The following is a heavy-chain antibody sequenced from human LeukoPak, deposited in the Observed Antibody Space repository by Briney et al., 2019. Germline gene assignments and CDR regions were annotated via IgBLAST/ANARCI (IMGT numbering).Heavy chain of an antibody. CDR3: ARDLFGSSKNFEF. D-gene: IGHD2-2*01. CDR1: GFTFSSYA. V-gene: IGHV3-30*04. Sequence: GGSLRLSCAASGFTFSSYAIHWVRQAPGKGLEGVAVISFDGSNKFYADSVKGRFTISRDNSENTVYLQVNSLRPEDTAVYYCARDLFGSSKNFEFWGQGTLVTVSS. J-gene: IGHJ4*02. CDR2: ISFDGSNK.